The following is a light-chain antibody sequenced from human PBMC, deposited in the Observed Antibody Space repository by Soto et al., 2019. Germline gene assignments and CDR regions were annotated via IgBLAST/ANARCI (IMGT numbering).Light chain of an antibody. CDR2: DAS. Sequence: ILMTQSPATLSVSPGERATLSCRASQSVSNALAWYQQKPGQAPRLLIYDASTRATGIPARFSGSGSGTEFTLTISVLQSVDFAVYYCQHYNYWPPWTFGQGTKVEIK. V-gene: IGKV3-15*01. CDR3: QHYNYWPPWT. CDR1: QSVSNA. J-gene: IGKJ1*01.